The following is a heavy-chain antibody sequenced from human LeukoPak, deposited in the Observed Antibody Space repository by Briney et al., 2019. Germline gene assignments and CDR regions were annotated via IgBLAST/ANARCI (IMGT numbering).Heavy chain of an antibody. CDR3: AKEPRGSSSRLIYFDY. CDR2: ISSSSSYI. J-gene: IGHJ4*02. Sequence: GGSLRLSCAASGFTFSSYSMNWVRQAPGKGLEWVSSISSSSSYIYYADPVKGRFTISRDNAKNSLYLQMNSLRAEDTAVYYCAKEPRGSSSRLIYFDYWGQGTLVTVSS. V-gene: IGHV3-21*04. D-gene: IGHD6-13*01. CDR1: GFTFSSYS.